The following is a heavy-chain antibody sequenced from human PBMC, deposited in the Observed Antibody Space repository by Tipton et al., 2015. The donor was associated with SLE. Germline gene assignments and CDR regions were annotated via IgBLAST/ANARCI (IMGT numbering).Heavy chain of an antibody. CDR3: ARGDCSSTSCLDY. CDR2: IYYSGST. J-gene: IGHJ4*02. D-gene: IGHD2-2*01. V-gene: IGHV4-61*01. CDR1: GGSVSSGSYY. Sequence: TLSLTCTVSGGSVSSGSYYWCWIRQPPGKGLEWIGYIYYSGSTNYNPSLKSRVTISVDTSKNQFSLKLSSVTAADTAVYYCARGDCSSTSCLDYWGQGTLVTVSS.